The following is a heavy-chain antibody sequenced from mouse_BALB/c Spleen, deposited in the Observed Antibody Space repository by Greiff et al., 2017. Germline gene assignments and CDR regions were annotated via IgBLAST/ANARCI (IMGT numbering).Heavy chain of an antibody. V-gene: IGHV1-80*01. CDR1: GYAFSSYW. J-gene: IGHJ4*01. CDR2: IYPGDGDT. D-gene: IGHD1-1*01. Sequence: ESGAELVRPGSSVKISCKASGYAFSSYWMNWVKQRPGQGLEWIGQIYPGDGDTNYNGKFKGKATLTADKSSSTAYMQLSSLTSEDSAVYFCARSDYGSSYAMDYWGQGTSVTVSS. CDR3: ARSDYGSSYAMDY.